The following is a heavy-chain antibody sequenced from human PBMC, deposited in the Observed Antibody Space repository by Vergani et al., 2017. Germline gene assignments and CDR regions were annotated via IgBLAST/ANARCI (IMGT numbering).Heavy chain of an antibody. CDR3: ARHTTYTDS. CDR1: EYSFGNYW. V-gene: IGHV5-51*01. J-gene: IGHJ4*02. D-gene: IGHD1-1*01. CDR2: IYPADSAT. Sequence: EVELVQSGPEMRKPGASLKISCKGSEYSFGNYWIGWVRQMPGKGLEWMGIIYPADSATRYRPSFQGQVTISAAKSISTAFLQWDSLKASDTALYYCARHTTYTDSWGQGTLVTVSS.